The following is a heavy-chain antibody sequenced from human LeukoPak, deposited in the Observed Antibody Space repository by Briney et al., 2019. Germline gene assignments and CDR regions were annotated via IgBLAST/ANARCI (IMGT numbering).Heavy chain of an antibody. D-gene: IGHD3-22*01. CDR1: GFTFSSYW. CDR3: ARGGAYYYDSSGYYETYYFDY. CDR2: IKQDRSEK. J-gene: IGHJ4*02. V-gene: IGHV3-7*01. Sequence: GGSLRLSCAASGFTFSSYWMSWVGQAPGKGLGWVANIKQDRSEKYYVHSVKGRFTISRDNAKNSLYLQMNSLRAEDTAVYYRARGGAYYYDSSGYYETYYFDYWGQGTLVTVSS.